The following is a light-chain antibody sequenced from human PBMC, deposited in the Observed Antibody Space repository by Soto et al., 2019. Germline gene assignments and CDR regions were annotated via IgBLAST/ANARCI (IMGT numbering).Light chain of an antibody. CDR2: GAS. CDR3: QQYGSSWT. V-gene: IGKV3-20*01. J-gene: IGKJ1*01. CDR1: QSVSITY. Sequence: EIVLTQSPGTLSLSPWERATLSCRASQSVSITYLAWYQQKPGQATRLLIYGASSRATGIPDRFSGSGSGTDFILTISRLEPEDFAMYYCQQYGSSWTFGQGTKVEIK.